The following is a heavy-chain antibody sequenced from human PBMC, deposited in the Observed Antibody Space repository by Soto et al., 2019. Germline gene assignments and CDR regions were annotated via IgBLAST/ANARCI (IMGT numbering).Heavy chain of an antibody. V-gene: IGHV3-7*04. CDR1: GFMFGRYW. CDR2: MNQGGSET. CDR3: ARERAGLGNAAGRPLDY. Sequence: GGSLRLSCAASGFMFGRYWMSWVRQAPGKGPEWVANMNQGGSETYYGDSVKGRFSISRDNATSSLYLQMNSLRAEDTAVYYCARERAGLGNAAGRPLDYWGQGTLVTVS. J-gene: IGHJ4*02. D-gene: IGHD6-6*01.